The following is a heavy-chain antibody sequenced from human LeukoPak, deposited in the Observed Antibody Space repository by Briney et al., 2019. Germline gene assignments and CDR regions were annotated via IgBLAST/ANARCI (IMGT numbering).Heavy chain of an antibody. Sequence: SETLSLTCTVSGGSISSYYWSWIRQPAGKGLEWIGEINHSGSTNYNPSLKSRVTISVDTSKNQFSLKLSSVTAADTAVYYCARAQHDYGDYEGRSFDYWGQGTLVTVSS. CDR2: INHSGST. D-gene: IGHD4-17*01. CDR3: ARAQHDYGDYEGRSFDY. CDR1: GGSISSYY. J-gene: IGHJ4*02. V-gene: IGHV4-34*01.